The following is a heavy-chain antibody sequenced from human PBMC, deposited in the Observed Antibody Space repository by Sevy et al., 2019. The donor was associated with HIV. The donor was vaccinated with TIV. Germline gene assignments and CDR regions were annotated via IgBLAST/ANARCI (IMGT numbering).Heavy chain of an antibody. CDR3: ARDWLLWFGEPGSMDV. V-gene: IGHV3-7*01. CDR1: GFTFSSYW. CDR2: IKQEGSEK. J-gene: IGHJ6*02. Sequence: GGSLRLSCAASGFTFSSYWMSWVRQAPGKGLEWVANIKQEGSEKYYVDSVKGRFTISRDNDKKSRYLQMNSLRAEDTAVYYCARDWLLWFGEPGSMDVWGQGTTVTVSS. D-gene: IGHD3-10*01.